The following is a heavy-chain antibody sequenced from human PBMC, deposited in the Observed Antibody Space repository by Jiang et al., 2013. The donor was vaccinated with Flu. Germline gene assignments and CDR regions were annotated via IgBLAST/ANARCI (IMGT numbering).Heavy chain of an antibody. D-gene: IGHD1-26*01. V-gene: IGHV4-61*01. CDR3: ARGAEVGASGWFDP. Sequence: GGSVSSGSYYWSWIRQPPGKGLEWIGYIYYSGSTNYNPSLKSRVTISVDTSKNQFSLKLSSVTAADTAVYYCARGAEVGASGWFDPWGQGTLVTVSS. J-gene: IGHJ5*02. CDR2: IYYSGST. CDR1: GGSVSSGSYY.